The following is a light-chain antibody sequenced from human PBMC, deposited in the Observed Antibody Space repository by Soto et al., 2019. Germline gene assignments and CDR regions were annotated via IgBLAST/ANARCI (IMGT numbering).Light chain of an antibody. Sequence: DVVMTQTPLSLSVAPGQPAAISCKSNQSLLHITGETFLFWYLQKPGQSPQLLIYEVSTRVSGVPDRFSGSGSGTDFTLEISRVETDDVGFYYCIQSTQLPPTFGQGTRLGIE. V-gene: IGKV2D-29*02. CDR3: IQSTQLPPT. CDR1: QSLLHITGETF. CDR2: EVS. J-gene: IGKJ5*01.